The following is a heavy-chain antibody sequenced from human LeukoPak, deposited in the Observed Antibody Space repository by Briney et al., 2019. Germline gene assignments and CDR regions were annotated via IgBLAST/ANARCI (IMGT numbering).Heavy chain of an antibody. D-gene: IGHD3-3*01. CDR3: ASGLRFLEWLQVDY. Sequence: ASVTVSCKASGGTFSIYAISWVRQAPGQGLEWMGGIIPIFGTANYAQKFQGRVTITADESTSTAYMELSSLRSEDTAVYYCASGLRFLEWLQVDYWGQGTLVTVSS. J-gene: IGHJ4*02. V-gene: IGHV1-69*13. CDR2: IIPIFGTA. CDR1: GGTFSIYA.